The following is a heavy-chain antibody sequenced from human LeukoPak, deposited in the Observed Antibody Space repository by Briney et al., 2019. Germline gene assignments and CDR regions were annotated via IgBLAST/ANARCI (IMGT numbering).Heavy chain of an antibody. D-gene: IGHD3-22*01. V-gene: IGHV3-21*01. CDR3: ARALYDSSGYWRGVDY. J-gene: IGHJ4*02. Sequence: PGGSLRLSCAASGFTFSNAWMTWVRQAPGKGLEWVSSISSSSRYIFYADSVKGRFTISRDNAKNSLYLQMNSLRAEDTAVYYCARALYDSSGYWRGVDYWGQGTLVTVSS. CDR2: ISSSSRYI. CDR1: GFTFSNAW.